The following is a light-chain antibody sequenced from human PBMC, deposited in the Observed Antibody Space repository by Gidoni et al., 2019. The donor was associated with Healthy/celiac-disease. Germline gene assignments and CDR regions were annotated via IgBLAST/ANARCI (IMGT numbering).Light chain of an antibody. J-gene: IGKJ3*01. Sequence: DITMTQSPSTLSASVCDRVTLTCRASQSRSSWLAWYQQKPGNAPKLLIYDASSLESGVPSRFSGSGSGTEFTLTISSLQPDDFATYYCQQYNSYPFTFGPGTKVDIK. V-gene: IGKV1-5*01. CDR3: QQYNSYPFT. CDR2: DAS. CDR1: QSRSSW.